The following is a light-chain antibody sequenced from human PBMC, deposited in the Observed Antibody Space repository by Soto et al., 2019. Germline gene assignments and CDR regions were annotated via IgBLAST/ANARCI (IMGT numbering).Light chain of an antibody. Sequence: IVFTQSRGTLSWSPGERATLSCRASQIVSSYLALYQQKPGQAPRLLIYDASDRATGIPARFSGSGSGTDFTLTISSLEPEDFAVYYCQQRSNWPRLTFGGGTKVDIK. CDR2: DAS. V-gene: IGKV3-11*01. CDR1: QIVSSY. CDR3: QQRSNWPRLT. J-gene: IGKJ4*01.